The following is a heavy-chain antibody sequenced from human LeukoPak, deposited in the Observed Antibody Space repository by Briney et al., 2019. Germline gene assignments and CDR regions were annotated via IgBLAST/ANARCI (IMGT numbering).Heavy chain of an antibody. CDR2: IRYDGSNK. Sequence: GGSLRLSCAASGFTFSSYGMHWVRQAPGKGLEGVAFIRYDGSNKYYADSVKGGFTISRDNYKKTLYVQMNRQRAEDTAVYYCAKVRATYDSSGPWYFDYWGQGTLVTVSS. CDR3: AKVRATYDSSGPWYFDY. J-gene: IGHJ4*02. D-gene: IGHD3-22*01. CDR1: GFTFSSYG. V-gene: IGHV3-30*02.